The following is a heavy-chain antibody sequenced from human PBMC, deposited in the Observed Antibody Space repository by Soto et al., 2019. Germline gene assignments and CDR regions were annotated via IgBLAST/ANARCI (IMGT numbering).Heavy chain of an antibody. J-gene: IGHJ4*02. Sequence: QVQLQESGPELVKPSEALSLTCTVSGGSISGYYWSWIRQPPGKGLEWIGYIYYSGSTSYNPSLKSRVTISLDTSKNQFSLKLRSVTAADTAVYYCASGSDWYREMFWGQETLVTVSS. D-gene: IGHD6-19*01. CDR3: ASGSDWYREMF. V-gene: IGHV4-59*01. CDR1: GGSISGYY. CDR2: IYYSGST.